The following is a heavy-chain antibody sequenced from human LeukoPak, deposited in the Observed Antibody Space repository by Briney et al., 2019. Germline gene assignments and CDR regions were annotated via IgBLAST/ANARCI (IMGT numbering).Heavy chain of an antibody. CDR2: ISTDGYTT. CDR3: VVGGSPGY. Sequence: VRQAPRKGLVWVSRISTDGYTTDYADFVQGRFTASRDNTKNTWSLEINSLRAEDTAVYYCVVGGSPGYWGQGTLVTVSS. V-gene: IGHV3-74*01. J-gene: IGHJ4*02. D-gene: IGHD2-15*01.